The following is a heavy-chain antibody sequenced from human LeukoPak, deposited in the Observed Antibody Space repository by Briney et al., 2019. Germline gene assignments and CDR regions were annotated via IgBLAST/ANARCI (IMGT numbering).Heavy chain of an antibody. J-gene: IGHJ3*02. V-gene: IGHV1-8*01. Sequence: RGASVKVSCKASGYTFTSYDINWVRQATGQGLEWMGWMNPNSDNTGYAQKFQGRVTMTRNTSISTAYMELSSLRFEDTAVYYCARGFQMITFGGVIVYDAFDIWGQGTMVTVSS. CDR1: GYTFTSYD. D-gene: IGHD3-16*02. CDR3: ARGFQMITFGGVIVYDAFDI. CDR2: MNPNSDNT.